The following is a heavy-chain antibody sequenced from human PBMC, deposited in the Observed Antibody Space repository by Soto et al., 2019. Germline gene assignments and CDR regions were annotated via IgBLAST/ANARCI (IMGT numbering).Heavy chain of an antibody. CDR2: ISAYNGNT. CDR3: ARGGTIWFGELSTDY. CDR1: GYTFTSYG. V-gene: IGHV1-18*04. Sequence: VASVKVSCKASGYTFTSYGISWVRQAPGQGLEWMGWISAYNGNTNYAQKLQGRVTMTTDTSTSTAYMELRSLRSDDTAVYYCARGGTIWFGELSTDYCGQGTLFTVCS. D-gene: IGHD3-10*01. J-gene: IGHJ4*02.